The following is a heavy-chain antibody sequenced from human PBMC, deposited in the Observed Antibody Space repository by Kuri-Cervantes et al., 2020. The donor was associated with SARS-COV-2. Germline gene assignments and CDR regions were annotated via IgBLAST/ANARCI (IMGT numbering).Heavy chain of an antibody. CDR1: GFTFSSYW. Sequence: LSLTCAASGFTFSSYWMSWVRQAPGKGLEWVSYISSSGSTIYYADSVKGRFAISRDNAKNSLYLQMNSLRAEDTAVYYCARAQNTYGSGSYVYFQHWGQGTLVTVSS. CDR2: ISSSGSTI. V-gene: IGHV3-48*04. J-gene: IGHJ1*01. D-gene: IGHD3-10*01. CDR3: ARAQNTYGSGSYVYFQH.